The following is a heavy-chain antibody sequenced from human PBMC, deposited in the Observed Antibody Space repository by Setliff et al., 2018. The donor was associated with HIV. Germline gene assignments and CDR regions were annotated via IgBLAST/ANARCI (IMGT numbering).Heavy chain of an antibody. D-gene: IGHD3-16*02. CDR1: GYTFNNYY. CDR3: ARAYYDSVWGSHRYRFYYFDY. CDR2: INPSDNRT. Sequence: GASVKVSCKASGYTFNNYYMHWVRQAPGQGLEWMGIINPSDNRTYYAQKFQGRVTMTRDTSTSSVHMELRSLRSEDTAVYYCARAYYDSVWGSHRYRFYYFDYWGQGSLVTVSS. J-gene: IGHJ4*02. V-gene: IGHV1-46*02.